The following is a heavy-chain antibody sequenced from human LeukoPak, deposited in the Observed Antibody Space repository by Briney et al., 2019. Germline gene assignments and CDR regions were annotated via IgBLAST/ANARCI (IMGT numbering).Heavy chain of an antibody. D-gene: IGHD3-22*01. CDR3: ARDEWGEWLLRDLDY. V-gene: IGHV3-48*04. J-gene: IGHJ4*02. CDR1: GFTFSSYS. Sequence: PGGSLRLSCVASGFTFSSYSMAWVRQAPGKGLEWVSFISSSRTTTYYADSVKGRFTISRDNAKNSLYLQMNSLRVEDTAVYYCARDEWGEWLLRDLDYWGQRTLVTVSS. CDR2: ISSSRTTT.